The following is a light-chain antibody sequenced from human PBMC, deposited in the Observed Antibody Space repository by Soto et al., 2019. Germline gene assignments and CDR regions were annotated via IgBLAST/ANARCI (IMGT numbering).Light chain of an antibody. CDR2: EVS. V-gene: IGLV2-14*01. J-gene: IGLJ1*01. Sequence: QSVLTQPASVSGSPGQSITISCTGTSSDIGRYNYVSWYQQHPGKAPKLIIYEVSNRPSGVSNRFSASKSGNTASLTISGLQAEDEADYYCSSYTSSTTLHVFGTGTKLTVL. CDR1: SSDIGRYNY. CDR3: SSYTSSTTLHV.